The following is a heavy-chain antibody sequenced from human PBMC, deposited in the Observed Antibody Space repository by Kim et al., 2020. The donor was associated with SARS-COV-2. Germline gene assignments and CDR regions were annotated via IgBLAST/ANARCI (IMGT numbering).Heavy chain of an antibody. D-gene: IGHD2-21*02. CDR2: ISPNGAHI. J-gene: IGHJ6*02. CDR1: GFTFGDYY. CDR3: LKDTLPGGADV. Sequence: GGSLRLSCAAYGFTFGDYYFHWVRQAPGKGLEWVSGISPNGAHIGYGDSVKGRFITSRDNAKNSLYLQMNSLGPDDTALYYCLKDTLPGGADVWGQGTTVTVSS. V-gene: IGHV3-9*01.